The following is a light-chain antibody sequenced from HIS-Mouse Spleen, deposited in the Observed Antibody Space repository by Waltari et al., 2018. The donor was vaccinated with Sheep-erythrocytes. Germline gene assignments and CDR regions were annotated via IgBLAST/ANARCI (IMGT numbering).Light chain of an antibody. CDR1: SSDVGGYNY. Sequence: QSALTQPPSASGSPGQSVTISCTGTSSDVGGYNYVSWYQQHPGKAPKLMIYEVSKRPSRVPDRFSGSKSGNTASLTISWLQAEDEADYYCCSYASSYNHVFATGAKVTVL. J-gene: IGLJ1*01. V-gene: IGLV2-8*01. CDR3: CSYASSYNHV. CDR2: EVS.